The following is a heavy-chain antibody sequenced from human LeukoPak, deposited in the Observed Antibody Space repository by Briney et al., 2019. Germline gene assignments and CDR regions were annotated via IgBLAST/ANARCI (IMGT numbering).Heavy chain of an antibody. Sequence: GGSLRLSCAASGFTFADYAMLWVRQAPGKGLEWVSGISWNSGSIGYADSVKGRFIISRDNAKNSLYLQMNSLRAEDTALYYCAKDITLGKPAAYMDVWGKGTTVTVSS. CDR2: ISWNSGSI. D-gene: IGHD2-2*01. V-gene: IGHV3-9*01. J-gene: IGHJ6*03. CDR3: AKDITLGKPAAYMDV. CDR1: GFTFADYA.